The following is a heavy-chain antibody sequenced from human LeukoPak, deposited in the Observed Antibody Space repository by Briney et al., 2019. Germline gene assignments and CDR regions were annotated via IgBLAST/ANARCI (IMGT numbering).Heavy chain of an antibody. CDR3: AKTQGYYDA. J-gene: IGHJ5*02. CDR2: IWYDGSNK. CDR1: GFTFSSYG. Sequence: QSAGSLRLSRAASGFTFSSYGMHWVRQAPGKGLEWVAVIWYDGSNKYYADSVKGRFTISRDNSKNTLYLQMNSLRADDTAVYYCAKTQGYYDAWGEGALVTVSS. V-gene: IGHV3-33*06. D-gene: IGHD2-15*01.